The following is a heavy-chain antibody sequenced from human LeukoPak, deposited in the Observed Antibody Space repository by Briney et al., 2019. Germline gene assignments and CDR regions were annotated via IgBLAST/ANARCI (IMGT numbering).Heavy chain of an antibody. CDR1: GFNFIDYS. CDR2: IGISSGNT. CDR3: ARDHRYAFDN. J-gene: IGHJ4*01. Sequence: GGSLRLSCAASGFNFIDYSMNWVRRAPGKGLEWISYIGISSGNTKYADSVKGRFTISRDKARNSLYLQMNSLRVEDTAVYYCARDHRYAFDNWGHGTLVTVSS. V-gene: IGHV3-48*01. D-gene: IGHD5-12*01.